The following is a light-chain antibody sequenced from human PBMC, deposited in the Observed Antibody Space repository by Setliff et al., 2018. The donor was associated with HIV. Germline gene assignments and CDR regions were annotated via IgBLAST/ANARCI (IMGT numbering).Light chain of an antibody. J-gene: IGLJ2*01. CDR2: DVS. CDR3: SSYTTSSTLV. Sequence: QSALTQPASVSGSPGQSITISCTGTSSDVGGYYYVSWYQQHPGTDPKLMNYDVSKRPSGVSNRFSGSKSCNTASLTISGLQAGDEADYYCSSYTTSSTLVFGGGTKVTVL. CDR1: SSDVGGYYY. V-gene: IGLV2-14*03.